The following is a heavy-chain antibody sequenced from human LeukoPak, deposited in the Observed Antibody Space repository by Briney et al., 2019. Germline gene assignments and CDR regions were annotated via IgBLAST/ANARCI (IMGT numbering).Heavy chain of an antibody. CDR3: AREASGIAAARTPLGY. V-gene: IGHV1-8*01. D-gene: IGHD6-13*01. Sequence: ASVKVSCKASGYTFTSYDINWVRQATGQGLEWMGWMNPNSGNTGYAQKFQGRVTMTRNTSISTAYMELSSLRSEDTAVYYCAREASGIAAARTPLGYWGQGTLVTVSS. CDR1: GYTFTSYD. CDR2: MNPNSGNT. J-gene: IGHJ4*02.